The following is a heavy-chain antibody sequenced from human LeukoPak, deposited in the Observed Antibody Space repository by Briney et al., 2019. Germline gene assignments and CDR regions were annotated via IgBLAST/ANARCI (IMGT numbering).Heavy chain of an antibody. V-gene: IGHV4-30-2*01. CDR2: IYHSGST. CDR1: GGSISSGGYY. Sequence: PXETXXLTCTVSGGSISSGGYYWSXXRXPPXXGLEWIGYIYHSGSTYYNPSLKSRVTISVDRSKNQFSLKLSSVTAADTAVYYCARDPYGGIDYWGQGTLVTVSS. D-gene: IGHD3-16*01. CDR3: ARDPYGGIDY. J-gene: IGHJ4*02.